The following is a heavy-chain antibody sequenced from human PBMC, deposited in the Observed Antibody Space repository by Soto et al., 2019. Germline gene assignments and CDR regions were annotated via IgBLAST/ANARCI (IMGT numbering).Heavy chain of an antibody. J-gene: IGHJ6*02. CDR3: AKGSNQLLWFGELPADV. CDR1: GFTFSSYA. D-gene: IGHD3-10*01. V-gene: IGHV3-23*01. CDR2: ISGSDGST. Sequence: GGSLRLSCAASGFTFSSYAMNWVRQAPGKGLEWVSVISGSDGSTYYADSVKGRFTISRDNSKNTLNLQMNSLRAEDTAVYYCAKGSNQLLWFGELPADVWGQGSTVTVSS.